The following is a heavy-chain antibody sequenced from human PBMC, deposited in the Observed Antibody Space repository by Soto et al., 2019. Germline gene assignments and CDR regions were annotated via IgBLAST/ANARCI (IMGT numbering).Heavy chain of an antibody. CDR1: GYTFTSYA. Sequence: ASVKVSCKASGYTFTSYAMHWVRQAPGQRLEWMGWINAGNGNTKYSQKFQGRVTITRDTSASTAYMELSSLRSEDTAVYYCARGVVVVAATVNINWFDPWGQGTLVTVSS. CDR2: INAGNGNT. V-gene: IGHV1-3*01. J-gene: IGHJ5*02. CDR3: ARGVVVVAATVNINWFDP. D-gene: IGHD2-15*01.